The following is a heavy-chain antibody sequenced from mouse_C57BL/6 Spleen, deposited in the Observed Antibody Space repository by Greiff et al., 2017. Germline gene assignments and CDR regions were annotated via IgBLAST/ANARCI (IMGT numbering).Heavy chain of an antibody. CDR1: GFTFSSYA. V-gene: IGHV5-4*01. D-gene: IGHD2-3*01. Sequence: EVHLVESGGGLVKPGGSLKLSCAASGFTFSSYAMSWVRQTPEKRLEWVAIISDGGSYTYYPDNVKGRFTISRDNAKNNLYLQMSHLKSEDTAMYYCARGEDGYDYWGQGTTLTVSS. CDR3: ARGEDGYDY. J-gene: IGHJ2*01. CDR2: ISDGGSYT.